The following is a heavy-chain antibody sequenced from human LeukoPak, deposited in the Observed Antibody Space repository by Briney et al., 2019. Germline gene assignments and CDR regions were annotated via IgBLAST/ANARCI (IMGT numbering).Heavy chain of an antibody. D-gene: IGHD4-23*01. V-gene: IGHV3-11*06. J-gene: IGHJ4*02. CDR1: GFTFSDYY. CDR2: ISSSSSYT. CDR3: ARGPQGDYGGHFDY. Sequence: GGSLRLSCAASGFTFSDYYMSWIRQAPGKGLAWVSYISSSSSYTNYADSVKGRFTISRDNAKNSLYLQMNSLRVEDTAVYYCARGPQGDYGGHFDYWGQGTLVTVSS.